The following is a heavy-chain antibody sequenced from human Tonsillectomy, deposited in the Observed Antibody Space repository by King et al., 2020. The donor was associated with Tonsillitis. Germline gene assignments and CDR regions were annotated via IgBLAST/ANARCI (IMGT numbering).Heavy chain of an antibody. CDR1: GFTFSSYW. CDR2: IKQDGSEK. J-gene: IGHJ1*01. V-gene: IGHV3-7*03. Sequence: VQLVESGGGLVQPGGSLRLSCAASGFTFSSYWMGWVRQAPGKGLEWVANIKQDGSEKSYVDSVKGRFTISRDNAKNSLYLQMNSLRAEDTAVYFCARGSLGFRHWAQAPRVSVSS. CDR3: ARGSLGFRH. D-gene: IGHD3-10*01.